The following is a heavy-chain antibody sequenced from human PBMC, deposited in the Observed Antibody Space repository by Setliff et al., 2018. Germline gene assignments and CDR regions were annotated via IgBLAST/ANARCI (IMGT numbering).Heavy chain of an antibody. V-gene: IGHV4-38-2*01. CDR2: IYYSGST. Sequence: GSLRLSCAASGFTFSSYAMSWVRQPPGKGLEWIGSIYYSGSTYYNPSLTSRVTISVDTSKNQFSLKLSSVTAADTAVYYCARRATYYNFWSGYYDYWGQGTLVTVSS. J-gene: IGHJ4*02. CDR1: GFTFSSYA. D-gene: IGHD3-3*01. CDR3: ARRATYYNFWSGYYDY.